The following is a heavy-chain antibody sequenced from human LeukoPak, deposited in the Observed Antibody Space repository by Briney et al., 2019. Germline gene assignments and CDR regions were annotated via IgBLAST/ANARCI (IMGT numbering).Heavy chain of an antibody. CDR2: IIPILGIA. V-gene: IGHV1-69*02. J-gene: IGHJ4*02. D-gene: IGHD1-26*01. CDR3: ARGEVGANGVDY. CDR1: XXTFISYT. Sequence: GSSXXXXXKASXXTFISYTISXVRQAPGQGHEWXGRIIPILGIANYAQKFQGRVTITADKYTSTDYMELSSLRSEDTAVYYCARGEVGANGVDYWGQGTLVTVSS.